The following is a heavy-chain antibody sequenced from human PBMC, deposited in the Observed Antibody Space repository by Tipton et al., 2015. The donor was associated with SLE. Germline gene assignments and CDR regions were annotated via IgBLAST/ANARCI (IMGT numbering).Heavy chain of an antibody. V-gene: IGHV3-43*02. Sequence: SLRLSCATSGFTLDDYDIHWVRQAPGKGLEWVSLISGDGDSTYYADSVKGRFTVSRDNSKNSLYLQMNSLRTEDTASYYCAKESAGSFQHWGQGTLVTVSS. D-gene: IGHD6-19*01. J-gene: IGHJ1*01. CDR2: ISGDGDST. CDR3: AKESAGSFQH. CDR1: GFTLDDYD.